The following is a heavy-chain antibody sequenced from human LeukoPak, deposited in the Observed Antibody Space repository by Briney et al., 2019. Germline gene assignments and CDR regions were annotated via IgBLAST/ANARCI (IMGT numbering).Heavy chain of an antibody. CDR2: INPTSFGT. CDR3: ASPNIVVVTAMGAFDI. CDR1: GYTFTGYY. J-gene: IGHJ3*02. D-gene: IGHD2-21*02. V-gene: IGHV1-2*02. Sequence: GASVKVSCKASGYTFTGYYIHWVRQAPGQGLEWMGWINPTSFGTKYEQKFQGRVTMTRDTSISTDYMELSDLRSDDTAVYYCASPNIVVVTAMGAFDIWGQGTMVTVSS.